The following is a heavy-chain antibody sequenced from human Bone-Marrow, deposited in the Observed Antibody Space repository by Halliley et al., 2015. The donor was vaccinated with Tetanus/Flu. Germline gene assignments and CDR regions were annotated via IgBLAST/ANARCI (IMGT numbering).Heavy chain of an antibody. CDR3: ARVFDGFDL. Sequence: GLGWMGWVSTYKGNTKIPQKFQGRVAMTTDTSTSTAYMELRSLRSDDTAVYYCARVFDGFDLWGQGTTVTVSS. CDR2: VSTYKGNT. V-gene: IGHV1-18*01. J-gene: IGHJ3*01.